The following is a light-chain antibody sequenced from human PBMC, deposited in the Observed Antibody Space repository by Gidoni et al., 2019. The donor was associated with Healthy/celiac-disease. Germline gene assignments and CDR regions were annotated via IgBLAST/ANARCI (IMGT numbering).Light chain of an antibody. J-gene: IGLJ2*01. CDR2: EVS. V-gene: IGLV2-23*02. Sequence: QSALTQPASVSGPHGQSITISCTGTSSDVGSYHLVYWYQQHPGNAPKLMIYEVSKRPSGVSHRFSGSKSGNTASLTISGLHAEDEADYYCCSYAGSSTLVVFGGGPQLPVL. CDR1: SSDVGSYHL. CDR3: CSYAGSSTLVV.